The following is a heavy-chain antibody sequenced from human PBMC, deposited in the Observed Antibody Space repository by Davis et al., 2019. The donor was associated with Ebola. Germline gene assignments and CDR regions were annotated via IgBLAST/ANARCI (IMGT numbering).Heavy chain of an antibody. CDR2: IDPSDSYT. D-gene: IGHD1-1*01. CDR3: ARPGYNWNDLLAFDI. J-gene: IGHJ3*02. Sequence: GESLKISCKGSGYSFTNYWINWVRQMPGKGLEWLGSIDPSDSYTNYSPSFQGHVTISADKSISTAYLQWSSLKASDTAMYYCARPGYNWNDLLAFDIWGQGTMVTVSS. CDR1: GYSFTNYW. V-gene: IGHV5-10-1*01.